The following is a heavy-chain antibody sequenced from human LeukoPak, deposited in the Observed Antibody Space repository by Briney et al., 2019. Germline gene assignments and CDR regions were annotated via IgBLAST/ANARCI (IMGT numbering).Heavy chain of an antibody. D-gene: IGHD3-22*01. CDR1: EFTFSNYA. V-gene: IGHV3-30*04. CDR3: ASGGVVINFDF. CDR2: ISNDGSNK. J-gene: IGHJ4*02. Sequence: GGSLRLSCAASEFTFSNYALRWVRQAPGKGLEWVAVISNDGSNKDYADSVNGRFTISRDNSKNTLYLQMNSLRAEDTAVYYCASGGVVINFDFWGQGTLVTVSS.